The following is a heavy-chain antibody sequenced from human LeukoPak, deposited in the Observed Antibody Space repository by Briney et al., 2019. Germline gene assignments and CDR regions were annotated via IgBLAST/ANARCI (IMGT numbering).Heavy chain of an antibody. CDR3: ARLYSSINWFDP. Sequence: GGSLKISCKGSGYSFTSYWIGWVRQMPGKGLEWMGIIYPGDYSPSFQGQVTISADKSISTAYLQWSSLKASDTAMYYCARLYSSINWFDPWGQGTLVTVSS. J-gene: IGHJ5*02. CDR2: IYPGD. D-gene: IGHD6-13*01. CDR1: GYSFTSYW. V-gene: IGHV5-51*01.